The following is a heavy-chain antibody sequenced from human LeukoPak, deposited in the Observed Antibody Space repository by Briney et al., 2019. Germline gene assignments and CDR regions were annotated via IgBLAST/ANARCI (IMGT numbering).Heavy chain of an antibody. D-gene: IGHD3-3*01. Sequence: ASVKVSCKASGYTFTGYYMHWVRQAPGQGLEWMGWINPNSGGTNYAQKFQGRVTMTRDPSISTAYMELSRLRSDDTAVYYCARDIGDYDFWSGYLSWFDPWGQGTLVTVSS. V-gene: IGHV1-2*02. CDR3: ARDIGDYDFWSGYLSWFDP. J-gene: IGHJ5*02. CDR2: INPNSGGT. CDR1: GYTFTGYY.